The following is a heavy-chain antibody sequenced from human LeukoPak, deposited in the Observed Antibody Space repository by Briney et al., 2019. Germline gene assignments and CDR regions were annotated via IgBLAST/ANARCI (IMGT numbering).Heavy chain of an antibody. D-gene: IGHD2-2*01. V-gene: IGHV4-34*01. CDR2: INHSGST. Sequence: SETLSLTCAVSGGSFSGYYWSWIRQPPGKGLEWIGEINHSGSTNYNPSLKSRVTISVDTSKNQFSLKLSSVTAADTAVYYCARVGYCSSTSCPRDGMDVWGQGTTVTVSS. CDR1: GGSFSGYY. J-gene: IGHJ6*02. CDR3: ARVGYCSSTSCPRDGMDV.